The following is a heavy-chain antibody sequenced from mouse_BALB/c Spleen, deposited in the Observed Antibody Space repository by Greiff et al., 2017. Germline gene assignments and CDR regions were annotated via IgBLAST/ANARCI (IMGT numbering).Heavy chain of an antibody. CDR1: GFTFSSFG. J-gene: IGHJ2*01. Sequence: EVKLMESGGGLVQPGGSRKLSCAASGFTFSSFGMHWVRQAPEKGLEWVAYISSGSSTIYYADTVKGRFTISRDNPKNTLFLQMTSLRSEDTAMYCCARDYYGSSYFDYWGQGTTLTVSS. CDR3: ARDYYGSSYFDY. V-gene: IGHV5-17*02. CDR2: ISSGSSTI. D-gene: IGHD1-1*01.